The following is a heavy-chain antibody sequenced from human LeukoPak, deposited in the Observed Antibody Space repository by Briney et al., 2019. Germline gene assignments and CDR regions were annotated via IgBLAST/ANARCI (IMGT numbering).Heavy chain of an antibody. Sequence: SGTLSLTCTVSGGSISSYYWSWIRQPPGKGLEWIGYIYYSGSTNYNPSLKSRVTISVDTSKNQFSLKLSSVTAADTAVYYCARHNIAVARTVGGAFDIWGQGTMVTVSS. CDR1: GGSISSYY. D-gene: IGHD6-19*01. CDR2: IYYSGST. J-gene: IGHJ3*02. V-gene: IGHV4-59*08. CDR3: ARHNIAVARTVGGAFDI.